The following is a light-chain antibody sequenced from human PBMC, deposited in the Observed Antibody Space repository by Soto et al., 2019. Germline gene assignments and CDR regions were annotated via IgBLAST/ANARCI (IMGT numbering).Light chain of an antibody. CDR1: TGAVTSGHF. V-gene: IGLV7-46*01. CDR2: DTS. J-gene: IGLJ1*01. Sequence: QAVVTQAPSLTVSPGGTVTLTCGSSTGAVTSGHFPYWFQQKPGQAPRTLIYDTSDKHSWTPARFSGSLLGGKAALTLSGAQPEDEADYYCLLFYSGDRRLFGTGTKLTVL. CDR3: LLFYSGDRRL.